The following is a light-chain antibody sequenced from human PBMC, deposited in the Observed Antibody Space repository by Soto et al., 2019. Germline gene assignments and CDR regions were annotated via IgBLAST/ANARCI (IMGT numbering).Light chain of an antibody. CDR3: CSYAGSYSFDVI. CDR1: SSDVGGYNY. Sequence: QSALTQPHSVSGSPGQSVTISCTGTSSDVGGYNYVSWYQQHPGKAPKLMIHDVTKRPSGVPDRFSGSKSGNRASLTISGLQAEDEADYYCCSYAGSYSFDVIFGGGTKLTVL. J-gene: IGLJ2*01. V-gene: IGLV2-11*01. CDR2: DVT.